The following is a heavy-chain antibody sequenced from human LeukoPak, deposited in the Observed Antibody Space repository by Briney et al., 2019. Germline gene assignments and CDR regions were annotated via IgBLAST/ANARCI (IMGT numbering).Heavy chain of an antibody. J-gene: IGHJ4*02. CDR2: INPSGGST. D-gene: IGHD5-18*01. V-gene: IGHV1-46*01. CDR1: GYTFTSYY. Sequence: ASVKVSCKASGYTFTSYYMHWVRQAPGQGLEWMGIINPSGGSTSYAQKFQGRVTMTRDTSTSTVYMELSSLRSEDTAVYYCARERDKGYSYGPFDYWGQGTLVTVSS. CDR3: ARERDKGYSYGPFDY.